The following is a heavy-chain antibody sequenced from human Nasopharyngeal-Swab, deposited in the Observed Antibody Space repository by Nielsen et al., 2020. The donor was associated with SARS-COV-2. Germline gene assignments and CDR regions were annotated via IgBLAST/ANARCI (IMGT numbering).Heavy chain of an antibody. J-gene: IGHJ6*02. CDR1: GYTFTSYG. CDR3: ARERGSSGWYYYYYGMDV. Sequence: ASVKVSCKASGYTFTSYGISWVRQAPGQGLEWMGWISAYNGNTNYAQKLQGRVTMTIDTSTSTAYMELRSLRSDDTAVYYCARERGSSGWYYYYYGMDVWGQGTTVTVSS. CDR2: ISAYNGNT. D-gene: IGHD6-19*01. V-gene: IGHV1-18*01.